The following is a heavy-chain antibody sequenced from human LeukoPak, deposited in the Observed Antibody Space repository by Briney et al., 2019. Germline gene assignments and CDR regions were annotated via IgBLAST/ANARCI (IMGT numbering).Heavy chain of an antibody. CDR3: AKDLGSSGWYIDY. D-gene: IGHD6-19*01. CDR1: GFTFSSYA. V-gene: IGHV3-23*01. CDR2: ISGSGGST. J-gene: IGHJ4*02. Sequence: GGSLRLSCAASGFTFSSYAMSWVRQAPGKGLEWVSAISGSGGSTYYADSVTGRFTISRDNSKNTLYLQMNSLRAEDTAVYYCAKDLGSSGWYIDYWGQGTLATVSS.